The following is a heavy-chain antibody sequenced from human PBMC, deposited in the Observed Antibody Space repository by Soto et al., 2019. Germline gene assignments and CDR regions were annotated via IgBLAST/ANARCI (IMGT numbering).Heavy chain of an antibody. CDR1: GYTFTSYG. V-gene: IGHV1-18*01. CDR2: NSAYNGNT. CDR3: ARDAAVGLFDY. Sequence: VASVKVSCKASGYTFTSYGISWVRQAPGQGLEWMGWNSAYNGNTNYAQKLQGRVTMTTDTSTSTAYMELRSLRSDDTAVYYCARDAAVGLFDYWGQGTLVTVSS. D-gene: IGHD1-26*01. J-gene: IGHJ4*02.